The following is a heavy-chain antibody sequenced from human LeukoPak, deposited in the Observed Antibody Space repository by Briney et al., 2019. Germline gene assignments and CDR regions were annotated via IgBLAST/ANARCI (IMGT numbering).Heavy chain of an antibody. CDR1: GLIFCSYE. D-gene: IGHD3-10*01. Sequence: PGGSLRLFCAASGLIFCSYEMKWVRQAPGKGGEWVSGISWNSGNIGYADSEEGRFNISRDNAKNSLYLQMNSLRAEDTAVYYCAKFYYYGSGSYYRQFDYRGQRTLFTVSS. V-gene: IGHV3-9*01. J-gene: IGHJ4*02. CDR2: ISWNSGNI. CDR3: AKFYYYGSGSYYRQFDY.